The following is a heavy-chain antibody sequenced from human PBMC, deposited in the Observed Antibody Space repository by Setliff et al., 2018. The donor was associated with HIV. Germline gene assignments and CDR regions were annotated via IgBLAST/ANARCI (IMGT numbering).Heavy chain of an antibody. Sequence: GGSLRLSCAASGFTFSSHWMHWVRQAPGKGLVWVSRINGDGSSTTYADSVKGRFAISKDFAKRSVYLQMDNLRAEDTATYYCARGLWLGTFDLWGQGTLVTVSS. V-gene: IGHV3-74*01. CDR1: GFTFSSHW. CDR2: INGDGSST. J-gene: IGHJ5*02. CDR3: ARGLWLGTFDL. D-gene: IGHD6-19*01.